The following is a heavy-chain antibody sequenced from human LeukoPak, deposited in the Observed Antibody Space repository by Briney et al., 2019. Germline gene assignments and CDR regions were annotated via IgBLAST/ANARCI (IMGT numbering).Heavy chain of an antibody. D-gene: IGHD5-24*01. CDR3: AIIVEMATIVDY. Sequence: GGSLRLSCAASGFTFSSYSMNWGRQAPGEGLGWVSSISSSSSYIYYADSVKGRFTISRDNAKNSLYLQMNSLRAEDTAVYYCAIIVEMATIVDYWGQGTLVTVSS. CDR2: ISSSSSYI. V-gene: IGHV3-21*01. J-gene: IGHJ4*02. CDR1: GFTFSSYS.